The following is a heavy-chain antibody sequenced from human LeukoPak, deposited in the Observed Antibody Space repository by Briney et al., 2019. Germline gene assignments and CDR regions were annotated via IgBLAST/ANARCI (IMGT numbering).Heavy chain of an antibody. Sequence: GGSLRLSCAASGFTFSSFWMHWVRQAPGKGLVWGSRIKSDGSSTSYADSVTGRFTISRDNAKNTLYLQMNSLRAEDTAVYYCARDLDYGGYSNFEYWGQGTLVTVSS. V-gene: IGHV3-74*01. J-gene: IGHJ4*02. CDR3: ARDLDYGGYSNFEY. D-gene: IGHD4-23*01. CDR1: GFTFSSFW. CDR2: IKSDGSST.